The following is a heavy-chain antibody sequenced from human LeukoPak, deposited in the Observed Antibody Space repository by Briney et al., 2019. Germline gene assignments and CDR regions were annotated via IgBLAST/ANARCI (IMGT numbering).Heavy chain of an antibody. J-gene: IGHJ4*02. CDR2: INPNSGGT. CDR3: ARDGSDSSGWYPYYFDY. Sequence: ASVKVSCKASGYTFTGYYMHWVRQAPGQGLEWMGWINPNSGGTNYAQKFQGRVTMTRDTSISTAYMELSRLRSDDTAVYYCARDGSDSSGWYPYYFDYWGQGTLVTVSS. CDR1: GYTFTGYY. D-gene: IGHD6-19*01. V-gene: IGHV1-2*02.